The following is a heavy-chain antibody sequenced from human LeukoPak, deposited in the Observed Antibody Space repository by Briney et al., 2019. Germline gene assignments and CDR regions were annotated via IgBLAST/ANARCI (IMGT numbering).Heavy chain of an antibody. V-gene: IGHV3-21*04. CDR2: ISSSSSYI. CDR3: ANPEISPAPSSGPHYYYYGMDV. CDR1: GFTFSSYW. D-gene: IGHD6-19*01. Sequence: PGGSLRLSCAASGFTFSSYWMSWVRQAPGKGLEWVSSISSSSSYIYYADSVKGRFTISRDNSKNTLYLQMNSLRAEDTAVYYCANPEISPAPSSGPHYYYYGMDVWGQGTTVTVSS. J-gene: IGHJ6*02.